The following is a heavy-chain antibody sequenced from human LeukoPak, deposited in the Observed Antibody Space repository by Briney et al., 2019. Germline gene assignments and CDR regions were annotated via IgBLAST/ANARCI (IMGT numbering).Heavy chain of an antibody. J-gene: IGHJ3*02. Sequence: GPVKVSCKASGYTFTSYAMNWVRQAPGQGLEWMGWINTNTGNPTYAQGFTGRFVFSLDTSVSTAYLQISSLKAEDTAVYYCARDYRIAAAGDAFDIWGQGIMVTVSS. V-gene: IGHV7-4-1*02. D-gene: IGHD6-13*01. CDR1: GYTFTSYA. CDR3: ARDYRIAAAGDAFDI. CDR2: INTNTGNP.